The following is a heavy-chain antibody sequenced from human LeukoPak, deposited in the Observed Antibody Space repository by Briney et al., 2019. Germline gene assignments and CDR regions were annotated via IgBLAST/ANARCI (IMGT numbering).Heavy chain of an antibody. CDR3: ARAAGRYYYYYGMDV. V-gene: IGHV3-74*01. CDR1: GFTFSSYW. CDR2: INSDGSST. Sequence: GGSLRLSCAASGFTFSSYWMHWVRQAPGKGLVWVSRINSDGSSTSYADPVKGRFTISRDNAKNTLYLQMNSLRAEDTAVYYCARAAGRYYYYYGMDVWGQGTTVTVSS. J-gene: IGHJ6*02.